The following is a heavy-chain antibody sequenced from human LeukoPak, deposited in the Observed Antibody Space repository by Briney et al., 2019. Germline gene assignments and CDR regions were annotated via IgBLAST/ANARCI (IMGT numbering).Heavy chain of an antibody. CDR1: GEPVSSGGYS. J-gene: IGHJ5*02. Sequence: SQTLSLTCTVSGEPVSSGGYSWIWIRQHPGKGLEWIGFIYYSGTTYYNPSLKSRLAISLDTPKNQFSVRLTSVTAADTGVYFCASSYYGNAGYPTWGQGTLVAVSS. D-gene: IGHD3-10*01. V-gene: IGHV4-31*03. CDR3: ASSYYGNAGYPT. CDR2: IYYSGTT.